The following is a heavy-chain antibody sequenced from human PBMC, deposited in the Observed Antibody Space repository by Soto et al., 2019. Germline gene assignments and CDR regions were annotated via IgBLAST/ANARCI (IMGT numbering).Heavy chain of an antibody. V-gene: IGHV1-69*06. CDR2: IIPIFGTA. CDR1: GGTFSSYA. J-gene: IGHJ6*02. D-gene: IGHD5-18*01. CDR3: ARGAVDTAMVTSFFYYYYGMDV. Sequence: QVQLVQSGAEVKKPGSSVKVSCKASGGTFSSYAISWVRQAPGQGLEWMGGIIPIFGTANYAQKFQGRVMITADKSTSTAYMELSSLRSEDTAVYYCARGAVDTAMVTSFFYYYYGMDVWGQGTTVTVSS.